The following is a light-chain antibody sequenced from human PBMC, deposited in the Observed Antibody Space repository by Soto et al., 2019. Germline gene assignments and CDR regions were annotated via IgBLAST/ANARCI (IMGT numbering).Light chain of an antibody. CDR1: SSNIGAGYD. Sequence: QSVLTQPPSVSGAPGQRVTISCTGSSSNIGAGYDVHWYQQFPGTAPKLLIYGNSNRPSGVPDRFSGSKSGTSASLAITGLQAEDEADYYCQSYDSSLSGVFG. CDR3: QSYDSSLSGV. V-gene: IGLV1-40*01. CDR2: GNS. J-gene: IGLJ1*01.